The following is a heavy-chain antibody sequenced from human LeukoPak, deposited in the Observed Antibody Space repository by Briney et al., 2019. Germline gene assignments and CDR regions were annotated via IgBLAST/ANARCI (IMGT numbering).Heavy chain of an antibody. CDR3: ARDAASHYGGF. D-gene: IGHD4-23*01. CDR1: GFTFSAYS. CDR2: ISTSSSYI. J-gene: IGHJ4*02. Sequence: GGSLRLSCAASGFTFSAYSMNWVRQAPGKGLEWVSSISTSSSYIYYADSVKGRFTISRDNAKNSLYLQMNSLRAEDTAVYYCARDAASHYGGFWGQGTLVTVSS. V-gene: IGHV3-21*01.